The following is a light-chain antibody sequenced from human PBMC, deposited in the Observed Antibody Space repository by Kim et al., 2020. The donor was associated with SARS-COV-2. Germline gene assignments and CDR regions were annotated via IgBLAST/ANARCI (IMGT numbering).Light chain of an antibody. CDR2: GKN. CDR1: SLRSYY. J-gene: IGLJ3*02. CDR3: NSRDSSGNHWV. V-gene: IGLV3-19*01. Sequence: ARRQTVRITCQGDSLRSYYASWYQQKPGQAPVLVIYGKNNRPSGIPDRFSGSSSGNTASLTITGAQAEDEADYYCNSRDSSGNHWVFGGGTQLTVL.